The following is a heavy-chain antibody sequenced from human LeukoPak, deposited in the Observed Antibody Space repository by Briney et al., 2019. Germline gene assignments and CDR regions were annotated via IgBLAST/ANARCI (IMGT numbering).Heavy chain of an antibody. CDR1: GFTFSSYS. J-gene: IGHJ4*02. CDR3: ARDLGYYGDLDY. CDR2: ITSSSSYI. Sequence: GGSLRLSCAASGFTFSSYSMNWVRQAPGEGLEWVSSITSSSSYIYYADSVKGRFTISRDNAKNSLYLQMNSLRAEDTAVYYCARDLGYYGDLDYWGQGTLVTVSS. D-gene: IGHD4-17*01. V-gene: IGHV3-21*01.